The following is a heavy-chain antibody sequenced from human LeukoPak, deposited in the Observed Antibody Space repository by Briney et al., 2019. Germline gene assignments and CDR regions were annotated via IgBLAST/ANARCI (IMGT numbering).Heavy chain of an antibody. J-gene: IGHJ4*02. CDR3: AKDISYYDSSGYSFSGVY. V-gene: IGHV3-11*01. CDR2: ISSSGSTI. Sequence: GGSLRLSCAASGFTFSDYYMSWIRQAPGKGLEWVSYISSSGSTIYYADSVKGRFTISRDNAKNSLYLQMNSLRAEDTALYYCAKDISYYDSSGYSFSGVYWGQGTLVTVSS. D-gene: IGHD3-22*01. CDR1: GFTFSDYY.